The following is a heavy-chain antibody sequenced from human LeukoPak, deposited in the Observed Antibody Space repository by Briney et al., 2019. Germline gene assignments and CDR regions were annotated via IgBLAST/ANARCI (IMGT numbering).Heavy chain of an antibody. D-gene: IGHD6-13*01. CDR2: INHSGST. CDR1: GGSFSGYY. CDR3: ASLPEYSSSWPGFDP. J-gene: IGHJ5*02. V-gene: IGHV4-34*01. Sequence: SETLSLTCAVYGGSFSGYYWSWIRQPPGKGLEWIGEINHSGSTNYNPSLKSRVTISVDTSKNQFSLKLSSVTAADTAVYYCASLPEYSSSWPGFDPWGQGTLVTVSS.